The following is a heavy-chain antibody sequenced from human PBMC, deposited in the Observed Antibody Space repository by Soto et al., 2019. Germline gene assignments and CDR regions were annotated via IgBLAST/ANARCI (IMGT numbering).Heavy chain of an antibody. J-gene: IGHJ6*04. V-gene: IGHV4-34*01. CDR1: GGSFSGYY. Sequence: PSETLSLTCAVYGGSFSGYYWSWIRQPPGKGLEWIGEINHSGSTNYNPSLKSRVTISVDTSKNQFSLKLSSVTAADTAVYYCARRVLRFLEWSPPHVWGKGTTVTVSS. CDR3: ARRVLRFLEWSPPHV. CDR2: INHSGST. D-gene: IGHD3-3*01.